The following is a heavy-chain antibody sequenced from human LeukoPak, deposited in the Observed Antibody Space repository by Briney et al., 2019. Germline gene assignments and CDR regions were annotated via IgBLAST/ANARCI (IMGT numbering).Heavy chain of an antibody. J-gene: IGHJ4*02. CDR3: ARAFYPGYSSGWYHY. CDR2: IYPGDSDT. Sequence: GESLKISYKGSGYSFTSYWIGWVRQMPGKGLEWMGIIYPGDSDTRYSPSFQGQVTISADKSISTAYLQWSSLKASDTAMYYCARAFYPGYSSGWYHYWGQGTMVTVSS. V-gene: IGHV5-51*01. D-gene: IGHD6-19*01. CDR1: GYSFTSYW.